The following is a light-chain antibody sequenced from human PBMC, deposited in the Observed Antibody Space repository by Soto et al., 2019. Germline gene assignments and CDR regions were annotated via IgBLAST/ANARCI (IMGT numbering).Light chain of an antibody. CDR2: GAS. CDR1: QSVSRF. Sequence: EIVMTQSPASLSVSPGERATLSCTASQSVSRFLAWYQQKPGQAPRLLIHGASTWATGVPARFSGSGSGTEFTLTISSLQSEDSAIYYCQQYMNWPWTFGQGTKVEIK. J-gene: IGKJ1*01. V-gene: IGKV3-15*01. CDR3: QQYMNWPWT.